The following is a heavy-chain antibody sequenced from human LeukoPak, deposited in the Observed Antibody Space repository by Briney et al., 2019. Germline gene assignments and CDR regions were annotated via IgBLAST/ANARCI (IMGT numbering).Heavy chain of an antibody. D-gene: IGHD3-3*01. V-gene: IGHV4-4*07. CDR1: GGSISSYY. J-gene: IGHJ3*01. CDR2: IYTSGNT. CDR3: ARVGALRFLEN. Sequence: SETLSLTCTVSGGSISSYYWSWVRQPAGKGLEWIGRIYTSGNTNYNPSLKSRVTISVDTSKNQFSLKLSSVTAADTAVYYCARVGALRFLENWGQGTMVTVSS.